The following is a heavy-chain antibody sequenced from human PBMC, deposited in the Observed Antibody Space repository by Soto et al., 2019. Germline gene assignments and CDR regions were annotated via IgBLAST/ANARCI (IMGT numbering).Heavy chain of an antibody. V-gene: IGHV1-18*01. Sequence: QVQLVQSGAEVKKPGASVKVSCKASGYTFTSYGISWVRQAPGQGLEWMGWISGYNGDTNYAQKLQGRVTMTTDTSTNTAYMELRSLRSDDTAVYYCARLGYCSSTSCYAGLGYYYYYYMDVWGKGSTVTVSS. J-gene: IGHJ6*03. D-gene: IGHD2-2*01. CDR1: GYTFTSYG. CDR2: ISGYNGDT. CDR3: ARLGYCSSTSCYAGLGYYYYYYMDV.